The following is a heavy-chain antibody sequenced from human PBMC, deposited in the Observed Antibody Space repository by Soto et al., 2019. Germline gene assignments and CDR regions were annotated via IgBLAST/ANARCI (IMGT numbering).Heavy chain of an antibody. Sequence: SEPLSLTCTVSGGSISSYYWSWIRQPPGKGLEWIGYIYYSGSTNYNPSLKSRVTISVDTSKNQFSLKLSSVTAADTAVYYCAREDGYYDSLDYWGQGTLVTVSS. CDR3: AREDGYYDSLDY. D-gene: IGHD3-22*01. V-gene: IGHV4-59*01. CDR2: IYYSGST. J-gene: IGHJ4*02. CDR1: GGSISSYY.